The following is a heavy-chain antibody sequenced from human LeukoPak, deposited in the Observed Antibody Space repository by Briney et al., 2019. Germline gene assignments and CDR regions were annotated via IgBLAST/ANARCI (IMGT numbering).Heavy chain of an antibody. CDR1: GGTFSSYA. CDR2: IIPIFGTA. V-gene: IGHV1-69*13. Sequence: GASVKVFCKASGGTFSSYAISWVRQAPGQGLEWMGGIIPIFGTANYAQKFQGRVTITADESTSTAYMELSSLRSEDTAVYYCARGPLGWDTAMLGIDYWGQGTLVTVSS. D-gene: IGHD5-18*01. CDR3: ARGPLGWDTAMLGIDY. J-gene: IGHJ4*02.